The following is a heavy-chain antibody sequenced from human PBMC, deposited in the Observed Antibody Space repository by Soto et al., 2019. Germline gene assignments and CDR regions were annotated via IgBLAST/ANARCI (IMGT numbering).Heavy chain of an antibody. CDR1: GGSISSGGYY. Sequence: AWETLSLTCTVSGGSISSGGYYWSWIRQPPGKGLEWIGEINHSGSTNYNPSLKSRVTISVDTSKNQFSLKLSSVTAADTAVYYCASSFGGKLDFWSGRGNPASLGKTRHYYYYGMDVWGQGTTVTVSS. V-gene: IGHV4-39*07. J-gene: IGHJ6*02. CDR2: INHSGST. CDR3: ASSFGGKLDFWSGRGNPASLGKTRHYYYYGMDV. D-gene: IGHD3-3*01.